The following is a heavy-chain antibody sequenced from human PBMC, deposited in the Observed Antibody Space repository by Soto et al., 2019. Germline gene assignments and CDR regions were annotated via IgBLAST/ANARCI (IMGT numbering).Heavy chain of an antibody. D-gene: IGHD3-22*01. V-gene: IGHV4-59*01. Sequence: SETLSLTCTVSGGSISSYYWSWIRQPPGNGLEWIGYIYYSGSTNYNPSLKSRVTISVDTSKNQFSLKLSSVTAADTAVYYCARDTYYYDSSGYYYYYYGMDVSGQGTTVTVSS. CDR1: GGSISSYY. CDR3: ARDTYYYDSSGYYYYYYGMDV. CDR2: IYYSGST. J-gene: IGHJ6*02.